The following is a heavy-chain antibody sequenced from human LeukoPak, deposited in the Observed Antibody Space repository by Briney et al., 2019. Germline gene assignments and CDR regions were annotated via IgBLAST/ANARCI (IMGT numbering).Heavy chain of an antibody. Sequence: GGSLRLSCAASGFTFSSYGMHWVRQAQGKGLEGVAFIRYEGSNKYYADSVKGRFTISRDNSKNTLYLQVNSLRTEDTAVYYCAKDGTVPGQAGRTTTKKYFDYWGQGTLVTVSS. D-gene: IGHD6-19*01. CDR2: IRYEGSNK. CDR3: AKDGTVPGQAGRTTTKKYFDY. V-gene: IGHV3-30*02. J-gene: IGHJ4*02. CDR1: GFTFSSYG.